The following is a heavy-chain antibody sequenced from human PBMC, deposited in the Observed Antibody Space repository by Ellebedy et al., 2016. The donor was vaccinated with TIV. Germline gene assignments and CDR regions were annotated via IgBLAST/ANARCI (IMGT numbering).Heavy chain of an antibody. Sequence: ASVKVSXKASGYTFTGYYMHWVRQAPGQGLEWMGWINPNSGGTNYAQKFQGRVTMTRDTSISTAYMELSRLRSDDTAVYYCARGSGGSYVRRIDYWGQGTLVTVSS. V-gene: IGHV1-2*02. CDR1: GYTFTGYY. CDR3: ARGSGGSYVRRIDY. D-gene: IGHD1-26*01. CDR2: INPNSGGT. J-gene: IGHJ4*02.